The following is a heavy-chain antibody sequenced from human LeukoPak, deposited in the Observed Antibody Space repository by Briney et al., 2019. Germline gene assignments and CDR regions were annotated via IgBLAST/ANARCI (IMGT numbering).Heavy chain of an antibody. V-gene: IGHV5-51*01. CDR1: GYSFTNYW. CDR3: ARQWELGSTDAFDI. D-gene: IGHD1-26*01. Sequence: GESLKISCKASGYSFTNYWIGWVRQMPGKGLEWMGIIYPGDFDTKYSPSFQGQVTISADKSIRTAYLQWSSLKASDTAMYYCARQWELGSTDAFDIWGQGTMVTVSS. J-gene: IGHJ3*02. CDR2: IYPGDFDT.